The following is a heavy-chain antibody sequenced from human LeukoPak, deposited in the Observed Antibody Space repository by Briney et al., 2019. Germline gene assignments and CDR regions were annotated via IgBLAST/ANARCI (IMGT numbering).Heavy chain of an antibody. J-gene: IGHJ4*02. Sequence: PGGSLRLSCAASGFTVSSNYMSWVRQAPGKGLEWVSVIYSGGSTYYADSVKGRFTISRDNSKNTLYLQMNSLRAEDTAVYYCATGRGVPGHQYLDYWGQGALVTVSS. CDR3: ATGRGVPGHQYLDY. D-gene: IGHD6-19*01. CDR2: IYSGGST. V-gene: IGHV3-53*01. CDR1: GFTVSSNY.